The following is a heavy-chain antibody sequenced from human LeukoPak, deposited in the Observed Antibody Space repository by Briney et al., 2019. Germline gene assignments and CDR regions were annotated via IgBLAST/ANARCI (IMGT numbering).Heavy chain of an antibody. CDR1: VGSISSYY. V-gene: IGHV4-59*01. CDR2: IYYSGNT. D-gene: IGHD3-10*01. Sequence: SETLSLTCTVSVGSISSYYWSWIRQPPWKGLEWIGYIYYSGNTNYNPSLKSRVTISIDTSKNQFSLKLRSVTAADTAMYYCAGDTYGSDYWGQGTRVTVSS. CDR3: AGDTYGSDY. J-gene: IGHJ4*02.